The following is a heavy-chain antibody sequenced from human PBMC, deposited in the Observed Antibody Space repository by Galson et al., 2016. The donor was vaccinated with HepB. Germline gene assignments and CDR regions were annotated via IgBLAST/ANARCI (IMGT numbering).Heavy chain of an antibody. Sequence: SLRLSCAVSGFTFNNYAMHWVRQAPGKGLEWVAVVSNGGTDKYYADSVKGRFTISRDNTKNTLYLQMNSLRAEDTAVYYCAKVHPDTGYSSGWFGGGFDHWGQGTLVTVSS. CDR3: AKVHPDTGYSSGWFGGGFDH. D-gene: IGHD6-19*01. CDR1: GFTFNNYA. V-gene: IGHV3-30*18. CDR2: VSNGGTDK. J-gene: IGHJ4*02.